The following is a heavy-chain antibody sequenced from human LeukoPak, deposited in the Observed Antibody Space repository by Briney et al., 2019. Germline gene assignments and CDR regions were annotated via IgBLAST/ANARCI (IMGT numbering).Heavy chain of an antibody. J-gene: IGHJ2*01. CDR1: GYTFTNYW. D-gene: IGHD5-12*01. Sequence: GESLRISCKGSGYTFTNYWIGWVRQMPGKGLEWMGRIDPSDSYTNYSPSFRGHVTISADKSISTAYLQWSTLQASDTAIHYCARRGMGYSGYDGYWYFDLWGRGTLVTVSS. CDR3: ARRGMGYSGYDGYWYFDL. V-gene: IGHV5-10-1*01. CDR2: IDPSDSYT.